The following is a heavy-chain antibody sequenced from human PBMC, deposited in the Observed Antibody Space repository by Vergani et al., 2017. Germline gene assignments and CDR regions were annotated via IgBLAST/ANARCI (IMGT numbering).Heavy chain of an antibody. Sequence: QVQLQQWGAGLLKPSETLSLTCAVYGGSFSGYYWSWIRQPPGKELEWIGEINHSGSTNYNPSLKSRVTISVDTSKNQFSLKLSSVTAADTAVYYCARVPRWLQLRYFDYWGQGTLVTVSS. CDR3: ARVPRWLQLRYFDY. CDR1: GGSFSGYY. CDR2: INHSGST. D-gene: IGHD5-24*01. V-gene: IGHV4-34*01. J-gene: IGHJ4*02.